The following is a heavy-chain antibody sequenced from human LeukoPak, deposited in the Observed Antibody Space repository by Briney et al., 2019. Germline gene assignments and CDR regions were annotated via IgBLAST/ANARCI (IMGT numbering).Heavy chain of an antibody. CDR1: GFTFSDYY. Sequence: PGGSLRLSCAASGFTFSDYYMSWIRQAPGKGLEWVSYISGSGSQTIYADSVKGRFTVSRDNAKNSLSLQVNSLRADDTAIYYCARVGSTVAAGTPDYWGQGTLVTVSS. J-gene: IGHJ4*02. CDR2: ISGSGSQT. D-gene: IGHD6-13*01. V-gene: IGHV3-11*06. CDR3: ARVGSTVAAGTPDY.